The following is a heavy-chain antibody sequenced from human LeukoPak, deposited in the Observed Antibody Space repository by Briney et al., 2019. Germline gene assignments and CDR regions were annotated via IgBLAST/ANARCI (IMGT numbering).Heavy chain of an antibody. CDR2: IHYSGRP. Sequence: SGTLSLTCTVSGGSISGHYWTWIRQPPGKGLEWIGQIHYSGRPDYNPSLKSRVTISVDTSKNQLSLKVTSVTGADTAVYYCARFGVDYDMDVWGQGTTVTVSS. CDR3: ARFGVDYDMDV. CDR1: GGSISGHY. J-gene: IGHJ6*02. D-gene: IGHD3-16*01. V-gene: IGHV4-59*11.